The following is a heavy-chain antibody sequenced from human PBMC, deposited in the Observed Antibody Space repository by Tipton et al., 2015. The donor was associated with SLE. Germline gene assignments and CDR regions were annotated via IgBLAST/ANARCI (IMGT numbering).Heavy chain of an antibody. D-gene: IGHD6-19*01. V-gene: IGHV3-23*03. CDR1: GFTFSSYA. CDR3: AKASSIAVAGTLDY. Sequence: SLRLSCAASGFTFSSYAMSWVRQAPGKGLEWVSVIYSGGSSTYYADSVKGRFTISRDNSKNTLYLQMNSLRAEDTAVYYCAKASSIAVAGTLDYWGQGTLVTVSS. J-gene: IGHJ4*02. CDR2: IYSGGSST.